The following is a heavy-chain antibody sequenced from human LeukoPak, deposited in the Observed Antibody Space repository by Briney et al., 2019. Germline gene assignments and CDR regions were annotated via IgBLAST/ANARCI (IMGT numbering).Heavy chain of an antibody. J-gene: IGHJ6*03. Sequence: SQTLSLTCTVSGGSISSYYWSWIRQPPGKGLEWIGYIYYSGSTNYNPSLKSRVTISVDTSKNQFSLKLSSVTAADTAVYYCARGPVDYGERDYYYYMDVWGKGTTATISS. V-gene: IGHV4-59*01. CDR1: GGSISSYY. D-gene: IGHD4-17*01. CDR2: IYYSGST. CDR3: ARGPVDYGERDYYYYMDV.